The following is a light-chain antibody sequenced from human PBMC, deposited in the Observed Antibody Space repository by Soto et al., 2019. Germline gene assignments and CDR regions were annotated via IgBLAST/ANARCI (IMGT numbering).Light chain of an antibody. Sequence: EIALTQSPATLSLSPGESATLSCRASQSISHFLAWYQQKPGQSPRLVIYDTSSRATGIPGRFSGSGSGTDFTLTIDSLEPEDSAVYYCQQRTDWPTFGGGTKVEI. CDR2: DTS. CDR1: QSISHF. J-gene: IGKJ4*02. V-gene: IGKV3-11*01. CDR3: QQRTDWPT.